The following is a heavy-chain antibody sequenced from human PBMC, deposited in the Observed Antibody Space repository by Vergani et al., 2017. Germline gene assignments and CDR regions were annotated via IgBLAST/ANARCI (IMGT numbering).Heavy chain of an antibody. CDR3: ASILGMGSFDI. V-gene: IGHV4-38-2*02. CDR1: GYSISSGYY. J-gene: IGHJ3*02. D-gene: IGHD7-27*01. Sequence: QVQLQESGPGLVKPSETLSLTCTVSGYSISSGYYWGWIRQPPGKGLEWIGSIYHSGSTYYNPSLKSRVTISVDTSKNQFSLKLSSVTAADTAVYYCASILGMGSFDIGGEGKMVTVSS. CDR2: IYHSGST.